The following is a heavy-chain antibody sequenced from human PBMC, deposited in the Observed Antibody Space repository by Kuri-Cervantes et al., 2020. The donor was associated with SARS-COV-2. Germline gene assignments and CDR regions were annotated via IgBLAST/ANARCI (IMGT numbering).Heavy chain of an antibody. J-gene: IGHJ3*02. CDR2: ISYDGSNK. D-gene: IGHD4-17*01. CDR3: ARDWDDYGDYERVFDI. V-gene: IGHV3-30-3*01. Sequence: GGSLRLSCTASGFTFGDYAMSWVRQAPGKGLEWVAVISYDGSNKYYADSVKGRFTISRDNSKNTLYLQMNSLRAEDTAVYYCARDWDDYGDYERVFDIWGQGTMVTVSS. CDR1: GFTFGDYA.